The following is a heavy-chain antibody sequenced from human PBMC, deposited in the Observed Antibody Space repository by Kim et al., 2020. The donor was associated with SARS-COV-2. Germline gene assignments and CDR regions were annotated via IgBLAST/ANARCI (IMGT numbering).Heavy chain of an antibody. D-gene: IGHD6-13*01. CDR1: GYTLTELS. CDR2: FDREDGET. CDR3: ATVGIAAAGYYGMDV. Sequence: ASVKVSCKVSGYTLTELSMHWVRQAPGKGLEWMGGFDREDGETIYAQKFQGRVTMTEDTSTDTAYMELSSLRSEDTAVYYCATVGIAAAGYYGMDVWGQGTTVTVSS. V-gene: IGHV1-24*01. J-gene: IGHJ6*02.